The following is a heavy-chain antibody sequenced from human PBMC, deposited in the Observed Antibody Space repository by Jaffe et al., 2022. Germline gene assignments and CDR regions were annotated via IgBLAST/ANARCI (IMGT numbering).Heavy chain of an antibody. Sequence: QVQLQQSGPGLVKSSQTLSLTCAISGDSVSSNSAGWNWIRQSPSRGLEWLGRTYYRSKWYNDYAISVKSRITINPDTSKNQFSLQLNSVAPEDTAVYYCAREALCSTGCYAEPFQHWGQGTLVTVSS. CDR2: TYYRSKWYN. J-gene: IGHJ1*01. D-gene: IGHD2-2*01. CDR1: GDSVSSNSAG. CDR3: AREALCSTGCYAEPFQH. V-gene: IGHV6-1*01.